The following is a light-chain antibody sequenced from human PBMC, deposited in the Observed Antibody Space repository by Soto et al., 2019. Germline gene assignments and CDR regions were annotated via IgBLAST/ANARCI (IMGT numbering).Light chain of an antibody. CDR3: QHYGYPQWT. CDR2: DAS. V-gene: IGKV3-11*01. Sequence: EIVLTQSPATLSLSPGERATLSCRASQSVSRYLAWYQQKPGQAPRFLIYDASNRATGIPARFSGSGSGTDFTLTISRLEPEDFAVYYCQHYGYPQWTFGQGTKVDI. CDR1: QSVSRY. J-gene: IGKJ1*01.